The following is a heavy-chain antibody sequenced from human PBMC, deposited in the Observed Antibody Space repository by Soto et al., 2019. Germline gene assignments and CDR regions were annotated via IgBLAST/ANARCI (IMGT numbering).Heavy chain of an antibody. V-gene: IGHV3-23*01. CDR1: GFTFSNCA. Sequence: LRLSCATSGFTFSNCAMSWVRQAPGKGLQWVSAITGPGGSTYYADSVKGRFTISRDNSKNTLYLQMNSLRAEDTAIYYCAKDKMEQWLVGGYFDYWGQGALVTVSS. CDR3: AKDKMEQWLVGGYFDY. J-gene: IGHJ4*02. CDR2: ITGPGGST. D-gene: IGHD6-19*01.